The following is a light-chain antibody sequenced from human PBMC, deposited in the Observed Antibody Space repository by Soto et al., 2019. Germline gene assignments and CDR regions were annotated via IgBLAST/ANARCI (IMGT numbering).Light chain of an antibody. V-gene: IGLV2-8*01. Sequence: QSALTQPPSASGSPGQSVTISCTGTSSDVGGYNYVSWYQQHPGKAPKLMIYEVTKRPSGVPDRFSGSKSGNTASLTVSGLQAEDEADYYCSSYAGSNNFVFGTGTKITF. J-gene: IGLJ1*01. CDR2: EVT. CDR1: SSDVGGYNY. CDR3: SSYAGSNNFV.